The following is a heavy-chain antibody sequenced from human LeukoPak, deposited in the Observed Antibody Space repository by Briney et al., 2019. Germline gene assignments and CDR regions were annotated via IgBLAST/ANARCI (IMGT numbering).Heavy chain of an antibody. CDR3: ARDYPPMDV. Sequence: SETLSLTCTVSGYSISSGYYWGWIRQPPGKGLEWIGTIYYRGNTYYNPSLKSRVTMSVDTSKNQFSLKLTSVTAADTAVYYCARDYPPMDVWGKGTTVTI. J-gene: IGHJ6*03. V-gene: IGHV4-38-2*02. CDR2: IYYRGNT. CDR1: GYSISSGYY. D-gene: IGHD3-16*02.